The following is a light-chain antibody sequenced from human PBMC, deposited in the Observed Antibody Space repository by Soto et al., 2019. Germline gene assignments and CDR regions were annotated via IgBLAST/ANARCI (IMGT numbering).Light chain of an antibody. Sequence: DIQMTQAPPTLSASVGDRVTITCRASQSISYWLAWYQQKPGKAPTLLIYDASTLESGVPSRFSGSGFGTDFTLTISTLQPEDFGTYYCQQYNSYSWTFGQGTKVDIK. CDR2: DAS. J-gene: IGKJ1*01. V-gene: IGKV1-5*01. CDR3: QQYNSYSWT. CDR1: QSISYW.